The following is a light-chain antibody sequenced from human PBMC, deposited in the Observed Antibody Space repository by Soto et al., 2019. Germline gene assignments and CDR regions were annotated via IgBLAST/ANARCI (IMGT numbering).Light chain of an antibody. CDR1: QGISSY. V-gene: IGKV1-8*01. CDR2: AAS. Sequence: AIRMTQSPSSLSASTGDRVTITCRASQGISSYLAWYQQKPGKAPKLLIYAASTLQSGVPSRFSGSGSGTDFTLTISSLQPEDFAAYYCQQSYDMPWTFGQGTKVDI. J-gene: IGKJ1*01. CDR3: QQSYDMPWT.